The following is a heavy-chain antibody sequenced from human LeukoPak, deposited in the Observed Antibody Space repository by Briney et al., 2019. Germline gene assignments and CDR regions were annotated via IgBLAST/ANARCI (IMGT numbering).Heavy chain of an antibody. Sequence: TLSLTCTVSGGSISTVVYYWNWIRQHPGKGLEWIGYIFYSGSTYYSPSLKSRINISLDTSKNLFSLKLSSVTAADTAVYYCAREVATGVGYYGMDVWGQGTTVTVSS. CDR1: GGSISTVVYY. V-gene: IGHV4-31*03. J-gene: IGHJ6*02. CDR2: IFYSGST. D-gene: IGHD1-14*01. CDR3: AREVATGVGYYGMDV.